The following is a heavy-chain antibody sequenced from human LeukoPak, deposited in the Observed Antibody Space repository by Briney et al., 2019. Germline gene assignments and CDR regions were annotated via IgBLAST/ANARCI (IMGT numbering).Heavy chain of an antibody. CDR1: GFIFSNYA. D-gene: IGHD4-23*01. CDR2: ISSDGSKK. Sequence: GGSLRLSCAASGFIFSNYAMHWVCQAPGKGLEWEAVISSDGSKKDHADSVKGRFTISRDNSKNTVYLQMNSLRVEDTAVYYCARGAHKRDDYGGFFDYWGQGTLVTVSS. J-gene: IGHJ4*02. CDR3: ARGAHKRDDYGGFFDY. V-gene: IGHV3-30*04.